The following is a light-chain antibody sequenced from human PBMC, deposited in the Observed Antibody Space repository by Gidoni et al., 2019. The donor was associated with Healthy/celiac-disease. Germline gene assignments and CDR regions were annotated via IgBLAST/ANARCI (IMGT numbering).Light chain of an antibody. J-gene: IGKJ1*01. CDR3: QQYGSSPPWT. CDR2: GAS. CDR1: QSVSSSY. V-gene: IGKV3-20*01. Sequence: TGSPGTLSLSPGERATLSCRASQSVSSSYLAWYQQKPGQAPRLLIYGASSRATGIPDRFSGSGSGTDFTLTISRLAPEDFAVYYCQQYGSSPPWTFGQGTKVEIK.